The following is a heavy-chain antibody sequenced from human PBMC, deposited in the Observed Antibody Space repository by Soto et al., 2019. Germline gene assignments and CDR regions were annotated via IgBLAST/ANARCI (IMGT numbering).Heavy chain of an antibody. D-gene: IGHD3-10*01. V-gene: IGHV1-2*02. CDR3: ARSLFGYYYGSGPTYGMDV. CDR2: INPNSGGT. CDR1: GYTFTGYY. J-gene: IGHJ6*02. Sequence: GASVKVSCKASGYTFTGYYMHWVRQAPGQGLEWMGWINPNSGGTNCAQKFQGRVTMTRDTSISTAYMELSRLRSDDTAVYYCARSLFGYYYGSGPTYGMDVWGQGTTVTVSS.